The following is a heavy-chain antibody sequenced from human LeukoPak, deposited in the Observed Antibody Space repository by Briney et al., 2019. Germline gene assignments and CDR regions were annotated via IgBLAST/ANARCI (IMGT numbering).Heavy chain of an antibody. Sequence: GGSLRFSCAASGFTFSGYTMNWVRQAPGKGLEWVSSISSSSNLIYYADSMKGRVTISRDTAKNSLYLQMHSLRAEDTAVYYCAREHHAPLQRYYTDSTSYSAFDIWGQGTMVTVSS. CDR2: ISSSSNLI. CDR1: GFTFSGYT. CDR3: AREHHAPLQRYYTDSTSYSAFDI. V-gene: IGHV3-21*01. J-gene: IGHJ3*02. D-gene: IGHD3-22*01.